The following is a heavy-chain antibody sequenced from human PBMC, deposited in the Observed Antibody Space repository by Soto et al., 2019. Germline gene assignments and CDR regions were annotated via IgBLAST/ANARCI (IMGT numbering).Heavy chain of an antibody. D-gene: IGHD5-18*01. J-gene: IGHJ5*02. CDR3: AIDSGYNYGYFRWFDP. V-gene: IGHV4-59*01. CDR2: IFYSGST. Sequence: SETLSLTCTVSGGSISNYYWSWIRQPPGRGLEWIGHIFYSGSTNYNPALKSRVTISVDTSKSQFSLKLSSVTAADTAVYYCAIDSGYNYGYFRWFDPWAQGNLVTVSS. CDR1: GGSISNYY.